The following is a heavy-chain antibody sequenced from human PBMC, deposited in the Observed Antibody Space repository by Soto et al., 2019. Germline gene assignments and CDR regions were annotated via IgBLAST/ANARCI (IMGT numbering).Heavy chain of an antibody. CDR3: ARDLGYALPDY. D-gene: IGHD2-15*01. V-gene: IGHV1-3*01. Sequence: ASVKVSCKSSGYTFTSYAVHWVRQAPGQRLEWMGWINAGNGNTKYSQKFQGRVTITRDTSASTAYMELSSLRSEDTAVYYCARDLGYALPDYWGQGTLVTVS. CDR2: INAGNGNT. J-gene: IGHJ4*02. CDR1: GYTFTSYA.